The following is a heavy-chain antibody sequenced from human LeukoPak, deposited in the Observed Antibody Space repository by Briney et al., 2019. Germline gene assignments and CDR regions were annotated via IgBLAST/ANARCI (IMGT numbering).Heavy chain of an antibody. D-gene: IGHD6-13*01. V-gene: IGHV4-39*07. Sequence: SETLSLTCTVSGGSISSSSYYWGWIRQPPGKGLEWIGSIYYSGSTYYNPSLKSRVTISVDTSKNQFSLKLSSVTAADTAVYYCAAGRYSSSFKYWFDPWGQGTLVTVSS. CDR3: AAGRYSSSFKYWFDP. J-gene: IGHJ5*02. CDR1: GGSISSSSYY. CDR2: IYYSGST.